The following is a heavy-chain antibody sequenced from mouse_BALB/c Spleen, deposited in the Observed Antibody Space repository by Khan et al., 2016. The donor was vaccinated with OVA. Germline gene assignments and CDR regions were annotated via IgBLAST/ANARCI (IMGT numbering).Heavy chain of an antibody. CDR1: GYTFTDYY. CDR2: IYPGSGNT. J-gene: IGHJ2*01. CDR3: AKGGYYGNSLFDY. Sequence: VQLQESGPELVKPGASVKISCKASGYTFTDYYINWVKEKPGQGLEWIGWIYPGSGNTKYNEKFKDMATLTGDTSSSTAYMQLSSLTSEDTAVYFCAKGGYYGNSLFDYWCQGTTLTISS. D-gene: IGHD1-1*01. V-gene: IGHV1-84*02.